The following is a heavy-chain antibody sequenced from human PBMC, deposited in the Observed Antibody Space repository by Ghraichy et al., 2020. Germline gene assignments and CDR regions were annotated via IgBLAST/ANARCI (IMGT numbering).Heavy chain of an antibody. CDR2: IYYTGRT. Sequence: SETLSLTCTVSGGFISSTTAYWGWIRQPPGKGLEWIGTIYYTGRTYFNPSLKSRVSISVDTSKNQFSMEISSVTTADTATYYMARQELADYDFWGGYYTGSNYYYYIDVWGKGATVTVSS. CDR3: ARQELADYDFWGGYYTGSNYYYYIDV. CDR1: GGFISSTTAY. J-gene: IGHJ6*03. D-gene: IGHD3-3*01. V-gene: IGHV4-39*01.